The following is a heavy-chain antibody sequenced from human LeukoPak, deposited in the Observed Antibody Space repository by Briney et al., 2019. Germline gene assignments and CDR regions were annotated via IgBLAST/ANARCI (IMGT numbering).Heavy chain of an antibody. CDR2: INWNGGST. CDR1: GFTFDDYA. J-gene: IGHJ4*02. D-gene: IGHD3-22*01. Sequence: GGSLGLSCAASGFTFDDYAMHWVRQAPGKGLEWVSGINWNGGSTGYADSVKGRFTISRDNAKNSLYLQMNSLRAEDTALYYCARKVVGYYDSSGYYPYFDYWGQGTLVTVSS. V-gene: IGHV3-20*04. CDR3: ARKVVGYYDSSGYYPYFDY.